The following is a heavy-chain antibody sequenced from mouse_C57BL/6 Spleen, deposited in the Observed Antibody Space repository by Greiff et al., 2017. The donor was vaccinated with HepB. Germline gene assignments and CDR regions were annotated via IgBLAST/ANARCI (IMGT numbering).Heavy chain of an antibody. J-gene: IGHJ1*03. CDR3: ARGHYGSRYFDV. V-gene: IGHV3-1*01. D-gene: IGHD1-1*01. CDR2: ISYSGST. Sequence: EVKLQESGPGMVKPSQSLSLTCTVTGYSITSGYDWHWIRHFPGNKLEWMGYISYSGSTNYNPSLKSRISITHDTSKNHFFLKLNSVTTEDTATYYCARGHYGSRYFDVWGTGTTVTVSS. CDR1: GYSITSGYD.